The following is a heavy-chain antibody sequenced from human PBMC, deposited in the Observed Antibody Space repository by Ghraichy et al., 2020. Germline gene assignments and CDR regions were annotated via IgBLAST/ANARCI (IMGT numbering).Heavy chain of an antibody. Sequence: SETLSLTCTVSGGPISNYYWNWFRQPPGKGLEWIGYIYYSGTTNYNPSLKSRVTMSLDTSKSQFSLKLSSVTAADTAVYYCARESSYYDSSGPLWSFDLWGRGTQVTVSS. J-gene: IGHJ2*01. D-gene: IGHD3-22*01. V-gene: IGHV4-59*01. CDR2: IYYSGTT. CDR1: GGPISNYY. CDR3: ARESSYYDSSGPLWSFDL.